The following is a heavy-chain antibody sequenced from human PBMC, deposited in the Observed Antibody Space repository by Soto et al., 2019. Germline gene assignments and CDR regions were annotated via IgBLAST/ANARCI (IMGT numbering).Heavy chain of an antibody. CDR1: GFSLSSIGVG. D-gene: IGHD5-12*01. V-gene: IGHV2-5*02. CDR3: ARHSRRDGYNYEDY. Sequence: QITLKESGPTLVKPTQTLRLTCTFSGFSLSSIGVGVDWIRQPPGKALEWLALIYWEDDKRYSPSLKSRLTISKDTSKNQVVLTMTNMDPVDTATYYCARHSRRDGYNYEDYWGQGTLVTVSS. J-gene: IGHJ4*02. CDR2: IYWEDDK.